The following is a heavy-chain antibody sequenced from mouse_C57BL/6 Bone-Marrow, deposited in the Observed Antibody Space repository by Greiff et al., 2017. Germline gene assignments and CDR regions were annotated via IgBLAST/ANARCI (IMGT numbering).Heavy chain of an antibody. V-gene: IGHV7-4*01. D-gene: IGHD1-1*01. CDR3: VKAGSSYGYFDV. CDR2: IRNKANGYTT. J-gene: IGHJ1*03. CDR1: GFTFTDYY. Sequence: EVKLVQSGGGLVQPGASLRLSCAASGFTFTDYYMSWVRQPPGKAPEWLALIRNKANGYTTAYTTSVKGRINISCDNTQNILYLQMNTLRAEDSATYYCVKAGSSYGYFDVWGTGTTVAVSS.